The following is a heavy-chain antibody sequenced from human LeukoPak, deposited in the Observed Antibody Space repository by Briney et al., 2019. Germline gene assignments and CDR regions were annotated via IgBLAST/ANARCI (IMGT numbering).Heavy chain of an antibody. CDR1: GGSISSGDYY. V-gene: IGHV4-30-4*01. CDR2: IYYSGST. D-gene: IGHD3-22*01. J-gene: IGHJ4*02. CDR3: ARGYYYDSSGYYWYFDY. Sequence: PSETLSLTCTVSGGSISSGDYYWSWLRQPPGKGLEWIGYIYYSGSTYYNPSLKSRVTISVATSKNQFSLKLSSVTAADTAVYYCARGYYYDSSGYYWYFDYWGQGTLVTVSS.